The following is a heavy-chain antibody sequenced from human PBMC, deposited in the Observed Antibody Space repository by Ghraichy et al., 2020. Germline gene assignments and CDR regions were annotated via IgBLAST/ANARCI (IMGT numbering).Heavy chain of an antibody. J-gene: IGHJ3*02. D-gene: IGHD3-22*01. Sequence: TLSLTCTVSGGSISSGGYYWSWIRQHPGKGLEWIGYIYYSGSTYYNPSLKSRVTISVDTSKNQFSLKLSSVTAADTAVYYCARIITMIAEIKDDAFDIWGQGTMVTVSS. V-gene: IGHV4-31*03. CDR1: GGSISSGGYY. CDR2: IYYSGST. CDR3: ARIITMIAEIKDDAFDI.